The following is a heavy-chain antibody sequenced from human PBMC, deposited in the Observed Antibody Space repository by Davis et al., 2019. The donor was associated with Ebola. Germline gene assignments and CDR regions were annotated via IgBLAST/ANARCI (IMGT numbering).Heavy chain of an antibody. CDR3: VKGIAAAGTYY. CDR2: IWYDGSNK. V-gene: IGHV3-30*02. J-gene: IGHJ4*02. Sequence: GGSLRLSCAASGFTFSSYGMHWVRQAPGKGLEWVAVIWYDGSNKYYADSVKGRFTISRDNSKNTLYLQMSSLRAEDTAVYYCVKGIAAAGTYYWGQGTLVTVSS. D-gene: IGHD6-13*01. CDR1: GFTFSSYG.